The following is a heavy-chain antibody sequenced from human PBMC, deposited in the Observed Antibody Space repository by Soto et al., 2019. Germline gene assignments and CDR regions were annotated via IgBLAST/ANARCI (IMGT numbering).Heavy chain of an antibody. Sequence: QVQLVQSGAEVKKPGASVKVSCKASGYTFTGYYMPWVRQAPGQGLAWMGWINPNSGGTNYAQKFQGWVTMTRDPSLSTAYMELGTLRSDDTAVYYCARGEGGPRWGSIDYWGQGTLVTVSA. D-gene: IGHD2-21*01. V-gene: IGHV1-2*04. J-gene: IGHJ4*02. CDR2: INPNSGGT. CDR1: GYTFTGYY. CDR3: ARGEGGPRWGSIDY.